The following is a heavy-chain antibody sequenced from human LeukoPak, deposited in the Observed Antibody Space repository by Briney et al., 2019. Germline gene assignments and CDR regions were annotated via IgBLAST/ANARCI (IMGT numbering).Heavy chain of an antibody. CDR3: ARARPVKTRIVLVVYASFDY. CDR1: GGSFSGYY. D-gene: IGHD2-8*02. J-gene: IGHJ4*02. CDR2: INHSGST. V-gene: IGHV4-34*01. Sequence: SETLSLTCAVYGGSFSGYYWSWIRQLPGKGLEWIGEINHSGSTNYNPSLKSRVTISVDTSKNQFSLKLSSVTAADTAVYYCARARPVKTRIVLVVYASFDYWGQGTLVTVSS.